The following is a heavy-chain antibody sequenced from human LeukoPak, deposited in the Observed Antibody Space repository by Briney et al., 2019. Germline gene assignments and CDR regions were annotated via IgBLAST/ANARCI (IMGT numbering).Heavy chain of an antibody. Sequence: PGGSLRLSCAASGFTFSSYEMNWVRQAPGKGLDWVSYISSSGSTIYYADSVKGRFTISRDNAKNSLYLQMNSLRAEDTAVYYCARDWGTSSFDYWGQGTLVTVSS. CDR3: ARDWGTSSFDY. CDR1: GFTFSSYE. V-gene: IGHV3-48*03. D-gene: IGHD1-7*01. J-gene: IGHJ4*02. CDR2: ISSSGSTI.